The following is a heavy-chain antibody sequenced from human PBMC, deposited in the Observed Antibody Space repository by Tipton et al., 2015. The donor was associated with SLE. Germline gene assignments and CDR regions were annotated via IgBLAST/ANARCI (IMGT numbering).Heavy chain of an antibody. D-gene: IGHD3-9*01. CDR3: ARRRYFDWLVDY. V-gene: IGHV4-59*08. J-gene: IGHJ4*02. CDR2: IYYSGST. Sequence: TLSLTCTVSGGSISSYYWSWIRQPPGKGLEWIGYIYYSGSTNYNPSLKSRVTISVDTSKNQFSLKLSSVTAADTAVYYCARRRYFDWLVDYWGQGTLVTVSS. CDR1: GGSISSYY.